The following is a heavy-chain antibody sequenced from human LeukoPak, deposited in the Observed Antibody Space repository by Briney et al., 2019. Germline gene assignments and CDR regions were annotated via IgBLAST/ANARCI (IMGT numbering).Heavy chain of an antibody. CDR2: INPSGGST. CDR3: ARDLAIFGVVTPIPYYYYYYGMDV. V-gene: IGHV1-46*01. J-gene: IGHJ6*02. Sequence: GASVKVSCKASGYTFTSYYMHWVRQAPGQGLEWMGIINPSGGSTSYAQKFQGRVTMTRDTSTSTVYMELSSLRSEDTAVYYCARDLAIFGVVTPIPYYYYYYGMDVWGQGTTVTVSS. CDR1: GYTFTSYY. D-gene: IGHD3-3*01.